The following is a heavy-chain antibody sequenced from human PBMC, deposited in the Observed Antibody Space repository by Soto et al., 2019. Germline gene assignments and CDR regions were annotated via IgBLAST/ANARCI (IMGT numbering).Heavy chain of an antibody. J-gene: IGHJ6*02. CDR2: IDPSGSYT. CDR1: GYSFTSYW. CDR3: ARTKEGAADYYGSGSYYSSGMDV. D-gene: IGHD3-10*01. Sequence: PGESLKISCKGSGYSFTSYWISWVRQMPGKGLEWMGRIDPSGSYTNYSPSFQGHVTISADKSISTAYLQWSSLKASDTAMYYCARTKEGAADYYGSGSYYSSGMDVWGQGTTVTVSS. V-gene: IGHV5-10-1*01.